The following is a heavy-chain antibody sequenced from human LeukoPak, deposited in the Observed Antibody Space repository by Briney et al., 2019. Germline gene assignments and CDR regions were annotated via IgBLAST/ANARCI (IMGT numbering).Heavy chain of an antibody. CDR1: GFTFSSYN. Sequence: GGSLRLSCAASGFTFSSYNMNWVRQAPGKGLEWVSSIDISSSFIFYADSVRGRLTISRDNAKNSIYLQMNSLRGEDTAFYYCARNFGGGDRSGPFYWGQGTLVTVSS. J-gene: IGHJ4*02. V-gene: IGHV3-21*04. CDR2: IDISSSFI. D-gene: IGHD3-22*01. CDR3: ARNFGGGDRSGPFY.